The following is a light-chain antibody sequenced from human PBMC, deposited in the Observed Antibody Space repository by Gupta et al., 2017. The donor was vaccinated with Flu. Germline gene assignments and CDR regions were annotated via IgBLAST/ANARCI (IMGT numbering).Light chain of an antibody. CDR3: QQRSDWPWLT. CDR2: DAS. V-gene: IGKV3-11*01. Sequence: EIVLTQSPATLSLSPGERATLTCRASKSVITYLAWYQQQPGQAPRLLIYDASNRATGIPARFSGSWSGTDFTLTISSLEPEDFAVYYCQQRSDWPWLTFGGGTKVEIK. J-gene: IGKJ4*01. CDR1: KSVITY.